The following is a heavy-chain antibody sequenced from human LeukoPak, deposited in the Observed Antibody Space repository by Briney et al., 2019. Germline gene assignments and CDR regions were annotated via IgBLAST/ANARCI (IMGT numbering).Heavy chain of an antibody. V-gene: IGHV1-2*06. CDR1: GYTFTDYP. J-gene: IGHJ4*02. D-gene: IGHD3-22*01. CDR3: ASIPSPYDSSGYSIR. CDR2: INPNTGST. Sequence: ASVKVSCKASGYTFTDYPIHWVRQAPGQGLEWMGRINPNTGSTKYAQKFQGRVTMTRDTSISTAYMELSRLRSEDTAVYYCASIPSPYDSSGYSIRWGQGTLVTVSS.